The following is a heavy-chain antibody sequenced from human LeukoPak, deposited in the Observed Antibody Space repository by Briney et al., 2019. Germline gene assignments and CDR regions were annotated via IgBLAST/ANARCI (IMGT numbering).Heavy chain of an antibody. V-gene: IGHV3-23*01. Sequence: TGGSLRLSCAASGLTFDNYAMSWVRQPPGKGLEWVSAISGSGGSTYYADSVKGRFTISRDNSKNTLYLQMNSLRAEDTAVYYCAKDTATVVTWYYFDYWGQGTLVTVSS. CDR2: ISGSGGST. D-gene: IGHD4-23*01. J-gene: IGHJ4*02. CDR3: AKDTATVVTWYYFDY. CDR1: GLTFDNYA.